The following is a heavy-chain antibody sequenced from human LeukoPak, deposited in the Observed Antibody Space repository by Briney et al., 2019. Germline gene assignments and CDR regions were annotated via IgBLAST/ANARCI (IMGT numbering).Heavy chain of an antibody. CDR2: MNPNSGNT. D-gene: IGHD3-10*01. CDR3: ARASLDMVRGVIGAFDI. CDR1: GYTFTSYD. V-gene: IGHV1-8*01. Sequence: GASVKVSCKASGYTFTSYDINWVRQATGQGLEWMGWMNPNSGNTGYAQKFQGWVTMTRDTPISTAYMELSRLRSDDTAVYYCARASLDMVRGVIGAFDIWGQGTMVTVSS. J-gene: IGHJ3*02.